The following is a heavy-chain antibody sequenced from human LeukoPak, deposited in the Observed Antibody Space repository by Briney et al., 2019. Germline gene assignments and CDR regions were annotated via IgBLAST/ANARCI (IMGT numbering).Heavy chain of an antibody. J-gene: IGHJ4*02. V-gene: IGHV1-18*01. CDR3: ARDDILTGYDNFDY. CDR2: ISAYNGNT. D-gene: IGHD3-9*01. Sequence: ASVKVSCKASGYTFTSNGISWVRQAPGQGLEWMGWISAYNGNTNYAQKLQGRVTMTTDTSTSTAYMELRSLRSDDTAVYYCARDDILTGYDNFDYWGQGTLVTVSS. CDR1: GYTFTSNG.